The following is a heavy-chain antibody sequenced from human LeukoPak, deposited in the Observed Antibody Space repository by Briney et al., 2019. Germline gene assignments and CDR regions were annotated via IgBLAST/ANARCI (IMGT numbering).Heavy chain of an antibody. D-gene: IGHD6-13*01. V-gene: IGHV3-30*02. J-gene: IGHJ4*02. CDR2: IRYDGSNK. Sequence: GGSLRLSCAASGFTFSSYGMHWVRQAPGKGLEWVALIRYDGSNKYYADSVKGRFTISRDNSKNTLYLQMNSLRAEDTAVYYCAKDRPSYSSSGRLFDYWGQGTLVTVSS. CDR1: GFTFSSYG. CDR3: AKDRPSYSSSGRLFDY.